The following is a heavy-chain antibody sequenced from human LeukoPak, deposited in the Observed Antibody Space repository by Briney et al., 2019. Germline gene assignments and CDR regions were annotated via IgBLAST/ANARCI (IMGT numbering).Heavy chain of an antibody. CDR1: RFTFSNYA. D-gene: IGHD6-19*01. CDR2: ISGSGGST. J-gene: IGHJ4*02. CDR3: ARDGYSSGDGVSY. Sequence: GGSLRLSCTSSRFTFSNYAMSWVRQAPGKGLEWVSGISGSGGSTYYAASVKGRFTISRDNSKSTLYLRMNSLGAEDTAVYYCARDGYSSGDGVSYWGQGTLVTVSS. V-gene: IGHV3-23*01.